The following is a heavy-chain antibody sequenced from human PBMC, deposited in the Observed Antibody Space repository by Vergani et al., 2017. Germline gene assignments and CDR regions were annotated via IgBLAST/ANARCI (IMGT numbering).Heavy chain of an antibody. J-gene: IGHJ3*02. CDR3: ARGGSGDYLDDAFDI. CDR2: ISSSGSTI. D-gene: IGHD4-17*01. Sequence: EVQLVESGGGLVQPGGSLRLSCAASGFTFSSYEMNWVRQAPGKGLEWVSYISSSGSTIYYADSVKGRFSISRDNAKNSLYLQMNRLRAEETAVYYCARGGSGDYLDDAFDIWGQGTMVTVSS. CDR1: GFTFSSYE. V-gene: IGHV3-48*03.